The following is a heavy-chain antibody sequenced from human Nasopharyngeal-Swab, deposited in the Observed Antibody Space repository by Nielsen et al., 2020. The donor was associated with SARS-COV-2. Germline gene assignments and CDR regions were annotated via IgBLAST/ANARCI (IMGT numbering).Heavy chain of an antibody. J-gene: IGHJ6*02. Sequence: GGSLRLSCAASGFTFNNYNFNWVRQAPGKGLEWVSSISSSSSYIYYADSVKGRFTISRDNAKNSLYLQMNSLRAEDTAVHYCARDGLDYDFWSVYFMDVWGQGTTVTVSS. V-gene: IGHV3-21*01. CDR2: ISSSSSYI. CDR1: GFTFNNYN. D-gene: IGHD3-3*01. CDR3: ARDGLDYDFWSVYFMDV.